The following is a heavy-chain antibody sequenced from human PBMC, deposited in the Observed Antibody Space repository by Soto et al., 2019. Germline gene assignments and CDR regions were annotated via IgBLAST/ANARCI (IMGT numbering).Heavy chain of an antibody. CDR1: GGTFGSYA. CDR2: IIPILNSP. Sequence: SVKVSCKASGGTFGSYAITWVRRAPGQGLEWLGGIIPILNSPAYAQKFQARVVITADEITNTAYMELNSLRFDDTAVYYCAREAPYCTSATCPKFYDMDVWGQGXTVTVYS. D-gene: IGHD2-2*01. J-gene: IGHJ6*02. CDR3: AREAPYCTSATCPKFYDMDV. V-gene: IGHV1-69*13.